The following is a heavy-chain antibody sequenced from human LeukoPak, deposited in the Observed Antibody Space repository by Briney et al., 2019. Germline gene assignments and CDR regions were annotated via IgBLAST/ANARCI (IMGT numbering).Heavy chain of an antibody. CDR3: ARGHSEGAPAPQTYYFDY. V-gene: IGHV1-2*04. CDR1: GYTFTGYY. D-gene: IGHD1-14*01. J-gene: IGHJ4*02. Sequence: GASVNVSCKASGYTFTGYYMHWVRPAPGQGLEWMGWINPNSGGTNYAQKFQGWVTMTRDTSISTAYLELSRLRSDDTAVYYCARGHSEGAPAPQTYYFDYWGQGTLVTVSS. CDR2: INPNSGGT.